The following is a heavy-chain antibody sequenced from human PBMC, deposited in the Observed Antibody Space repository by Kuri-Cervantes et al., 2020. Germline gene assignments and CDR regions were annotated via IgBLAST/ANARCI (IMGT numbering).Heavy chain of an antibody. V-gene: IGHV3-66*01. Sequence: GGSLRLSCAASGFTVSSNYMSWVRQAPGKGLEWVSVIYSGGSTYYADSVKGRFTISRDNSKNTLYLQMNSLRAEDTALYHCARDYYDSSGYYRDWYFDLWGRGTLVTVSS. CDR1: GFTVSSNY. CDR3: ARDYYDSSGYYRDWYFDL. D-gene: IGHD3-22*01. CDR2: IYSGGST. J-gene: IGHJ2*01.